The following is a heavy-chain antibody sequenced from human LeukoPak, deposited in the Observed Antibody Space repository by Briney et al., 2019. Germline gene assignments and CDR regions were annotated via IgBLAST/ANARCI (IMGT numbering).Heavy chain of an antibody. CDR1: GFTFSSYA. CDR2: ISNNGGST. J-gene: IGHJ4*02. D-gene: IGHD3-10*01. V-gene: IGHV3-64*01. Sequence: GGSLRLSCAASGFTFSSYAMHWVRQAPGNGLEYVSAISNNGGSTFYANSVKGRFTISRDNSKNTLYLQMGSLRAEDMAVYYCARGPDYYGSGSYYAPLDYWGQGTLVTVSS. CDR3: ARGPDYYGSGSYYAPLDY.